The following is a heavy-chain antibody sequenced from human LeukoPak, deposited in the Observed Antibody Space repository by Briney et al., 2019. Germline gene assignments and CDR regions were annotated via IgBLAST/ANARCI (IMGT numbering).Heavy chain of an antibody. D-gene: IGHD6-19*01. J-gene: IGHJ2*01. Sequence: SETLSLTCTVSGDSISSYYWSWIRQPPGKGLEWIGYIYYSGSTNYNPSLKSRVTISVDTSKNQFSLKLSSVTAADTAVYYCARDGKAVAGSYWYFDLWGRGTLVTVSS. CDR2: IYYSGST. CDR3: ARDGKAVAGSYWYFDL. V-gene: IGHV4-59*01. CDR1: GDSISSYY.